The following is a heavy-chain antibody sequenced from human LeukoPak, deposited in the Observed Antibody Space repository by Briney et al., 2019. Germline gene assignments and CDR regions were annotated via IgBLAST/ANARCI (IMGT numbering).Heavy chain of an antibody. CDR1: GFTFSSYS. J-gene: IGHJ3*02. CDR3: AADDYDAFDI. V-gene: IGHV3-48*01. CDR2: ISRRSSII. Sequence: PGGSLRLSCAASGFTFSSYSMNWVRQAPGKGREGGSNISRRSSIIYYADAVKGRFTISRDNAKNSLYLQMNSLRAEDTAIYYCAADDYDAFDIWGQGTMVTVSS. D-gene: IGHD1-1*01.